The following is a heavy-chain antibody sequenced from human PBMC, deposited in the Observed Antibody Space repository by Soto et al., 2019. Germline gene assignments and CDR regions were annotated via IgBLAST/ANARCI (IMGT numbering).Heavy chain of an antibody. V-gene: IGHV3-15*01. J-gene: IGHJ4*02. CDR3: TTGIYYDILTGYHNFAY. CDR2: IKSKTDGGTA. Sequence: GSLRLSCVASGFNLSHPWMTWVRQAAGKGLEWVGRIKSKTDGGTADYAAPVKGRATISRDDSKNTVYLQMNSLKTEDTAVYYCTTGIYYDILTGYHNFAYWGQGALVTVSS. CDR1: GFNLSHPW. D-gene: IGHD3-9*01.